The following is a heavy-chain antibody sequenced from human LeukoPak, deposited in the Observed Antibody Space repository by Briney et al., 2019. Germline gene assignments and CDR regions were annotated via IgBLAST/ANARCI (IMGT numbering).Heavy chain of an antibody. D-gene: IGHD4-17*01. V-gene: IGHV1-46*01. CDR3: AYNLKRGTTGYYYYYMDV. J-gene: IGHJ6*03. Sequence: GASVKVSCKAFGYTFTGYWMHWVRQAPGQGPEWMGVVSPSGGSTIYAQKFKGRVTLTRDMFTSTDYLELSSLRSEDTAVYYCAYNLKRGTTGYYYYYMDVWGKGTTVTISS. CDR2: VSPSGGST. CDR1: GYTFTGYW.